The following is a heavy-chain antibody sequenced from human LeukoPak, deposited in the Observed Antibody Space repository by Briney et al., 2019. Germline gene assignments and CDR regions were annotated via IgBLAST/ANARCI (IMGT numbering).Heavy chain of an antibody. V-gene: IGHV4-61*02. Sequence: SETLSLTCTVSGGSISSGSYYWSWIRQPAGKGLEWIGRIYTSGSTDYNPPLKSRVTISVDTSKNQFSLKLSSVTAADTAVYYCASITMVRGVIDYWGQGTLVTVSS. CDR1: GGSISSGSYY. CDR3: ASITMVRGVIDY. CDR2: IYTSGST. J-gene: IGHJ4*02. D-gene: IGHD3-10*01.